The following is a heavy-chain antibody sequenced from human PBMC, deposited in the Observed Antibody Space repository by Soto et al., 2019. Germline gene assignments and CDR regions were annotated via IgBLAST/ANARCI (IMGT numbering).Heavy chain of an antibody. V-gene: IGHV3-30*18. J-gene: IGHJ4*02. Sequence: QVQLVESGGGVVQPGRSLRLSCAASGFTFSSYGMHWVRQAPGKGLEWVAVISYDGSNKYYVDSVKGRFTISRDNSKNTLYLQMNSLRDEDTAVYYCAKDYDSSGWGYFDYWGQGTLVTVSS. CDR2: ISYDGSNK. CDR3: AKDYDSSGWGYFDY. CDR1: GFTFSSYG. D-gene: IGHD3-22*01.